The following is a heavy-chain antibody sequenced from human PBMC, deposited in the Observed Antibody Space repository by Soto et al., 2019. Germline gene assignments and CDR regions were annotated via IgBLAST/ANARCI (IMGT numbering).Heavy chain of an antibody. J-gene: IGHJ6*02. D-gene: IGHD5-12*01. Sequence: GGSLRLSXAASGFTFSSSWMTWVRQAPGKGLAWVANIKEDGSEKYYVDSVKGRFTISRDNTNESLYLQMNSLRAEDTAVYYCARDPAPVGYRGLDVWGQGTTVTVSS. CDR3: ARDPAPVGYRGLDV. CDR1: GFTFSSSW. V-gene: IGHV3-7*01. CDR2: IKEDGSEK.